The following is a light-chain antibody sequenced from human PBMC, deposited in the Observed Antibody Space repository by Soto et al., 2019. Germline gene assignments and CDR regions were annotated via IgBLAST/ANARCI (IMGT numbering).Light chain of an antibody. CDR1: QSISTW. CDR2: DAS. Sequence: DIQMTPSPSSLSASVGDRVSITCRASQSISTWLAWYQQPPGGAPRLLIYDASSLQSGVPSRFSGNGSGTEFTLTISSLQPDDFSSYYCQHYYNYPWTFGQGTKVDIK. CDR3: QHYYNYPWT. J-gene: IGKJ1*01. V-gene: IGKV1-5*01.